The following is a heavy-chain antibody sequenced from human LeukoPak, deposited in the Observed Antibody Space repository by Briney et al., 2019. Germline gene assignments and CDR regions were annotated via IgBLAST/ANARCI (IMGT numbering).Heavy chain of an antibody. D-gene: IGHD6-6*01. V-gene: IGHV3-48*03. CDR2: ISSDSGSTI. J-gene: IGHJ4*02. Sequence: GGSLRLSCAASGFTFSSFEMTWVRQAPGKGLEWVSYISSDSGSTIYYADSVKGLITISRDNAKHSRFLKISSLTAEDTAVYYCARDPQKGAARPAYFDNWGQGTLVTVSS. CDR1: GFTFSSFE. CDR3: ARDPQKGAARPAYFDN.